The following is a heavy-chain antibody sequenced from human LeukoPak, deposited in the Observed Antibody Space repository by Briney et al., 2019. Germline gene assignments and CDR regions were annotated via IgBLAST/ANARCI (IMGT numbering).Heavy chain of an antibody. Sequence: ASVKVSCKVSGYTLTELSMHWVRQAPGKGLEWMGGLDPEDGETIYAQKFQGRVTMTEDISTDTAYMELSSLRSEDTAVYYCATLSIFGVVITHHYWGQGTLVTVSS. CDR2: LDPEDGET. CDR3: ATLSIFGVVITHHY. J-gene: IGHJ4*02. D-gene: IGHD3-3*01. V-gene: IGHV1-24*01. CDR1: GYTLTELS.